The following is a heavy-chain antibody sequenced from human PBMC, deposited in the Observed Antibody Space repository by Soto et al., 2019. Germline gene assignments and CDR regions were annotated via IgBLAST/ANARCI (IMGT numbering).Heavy chain of an antibody. V-gene: IGHV3-74*01. CDR3: ASYYGSGSYWPTY. Sequence: EVQLVESGGGLVRPGGSLRLSCEASGFTFGSYWMHWVRQAPGKGLVWVSRINSDGRSTSYADSVKGRFTISRDNAKNTLYLQMNSLRAEDTAVYYCASYYGSGSYWPTYWGQGTLVTVSS. J-gene: IGHJ4*02. D-gene: IGHD3-10*01. CDR2: INSDGRST. CDR1: GFTFGSYW.